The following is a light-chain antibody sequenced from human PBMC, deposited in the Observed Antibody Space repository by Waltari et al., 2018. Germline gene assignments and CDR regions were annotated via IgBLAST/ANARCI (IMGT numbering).Light chain of an antibody. CDR3: MQALQTPIT. V-gene: IGKV2-28*01. CDR1: QSLLQTNGYNY. J-gene: IGKJ5*01. CDR2: LGS. Sequence: DIVMTQSRLSLPVTPGEPASISCRSSQSLLQTNGYNYLDWYLQKPGQSPQVLIYLGSNRASGVPDRFSGSGSGTDFTLKISRVEAEDVGVYYCMQALQTPITFGQGTRLEIK.